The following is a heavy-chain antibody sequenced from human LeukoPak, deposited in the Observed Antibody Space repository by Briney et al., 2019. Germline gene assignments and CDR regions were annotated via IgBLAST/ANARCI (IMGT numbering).Heavy chain of an antibody. CDR3: ARVVTWFDP. CDR1: GFPFSSFA. J-gene: IGHJ5*02. CDR2: IFGSGGPT. Sequence: GGSLRLSCAASGFPFSSFAMGWVRQAPGKGLEWVSSIFGSGGPTYYADSVKGRFTISRDNSKNTLYLQLNSLRAEDTAVYYCARVVTWFDPWGQGSLVTVSS. V-gene: IGHV3-23*01.